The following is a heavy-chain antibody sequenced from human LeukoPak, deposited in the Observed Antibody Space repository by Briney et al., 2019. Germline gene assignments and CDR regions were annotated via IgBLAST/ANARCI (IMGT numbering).Heavy chain of an antibody. V-gene: IGHV4-59*08. CDR2: IHYSGNT. D-gene: IGHD6-25*01. CDR1: GGSTTNYY. Sequence: SETLSLTCTVPGGSTTNYYWTWIRQPPGKGLEWIGYIHYSGNTNYNPSLKSRVTISLDTSKNQFSLKLTSVTAADTAVYYCARIPDISGWPFDYWGQGTLVTVSS. J-gene: IGHJ4*02. CDR3: ARIPDISGWPFDY.